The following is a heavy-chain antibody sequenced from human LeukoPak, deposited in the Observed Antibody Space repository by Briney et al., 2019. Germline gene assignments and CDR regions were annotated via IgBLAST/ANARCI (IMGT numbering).Heavy chain of an antibody. D-gene: IGHD6-6*01. Sequence: SETLSLTCTVSGGSISNYYWSWIRQPPGKGLEWIGYNYHSGSTDYNPSLKSRVTISVDTSKNQFSLKLSSVTAADTAVYYCARGRAYSSSPYNWFDPWGQGTLVTVSS. CDR1: GGSISNYY. V-gene: IGHV4-59*01. CDR3: ARGRAYSSSPYNWFDP. CDR2: NYHSGST. J-gene: IGHJ5*02.